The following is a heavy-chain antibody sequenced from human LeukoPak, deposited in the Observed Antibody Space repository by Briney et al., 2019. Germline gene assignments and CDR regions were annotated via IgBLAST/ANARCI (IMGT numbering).Heavy chain of an antibody. D-gene: IGHD5-18*01. V-gene: IGHV3-30-3*01. J-gene: IGHJ5*02. CDR3: AREGIQLPWGYWFDP. CDR2: MSFDGGNK. Sequence: GGSLRLSCAASGFTFSSCAMYWVRQAPGKGLEWVAVMSFDGGNKYYADSVKGRFTISRDNSKNTLYLQMTGLRAEDTAVYYCAREGIQLPWGYWFDPWGQGTLVTVSS. CDR1: GFTFSSCA.